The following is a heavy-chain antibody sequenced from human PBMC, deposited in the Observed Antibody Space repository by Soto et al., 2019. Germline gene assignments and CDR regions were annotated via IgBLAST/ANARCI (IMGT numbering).Heavy chain of an antibody. D-gene: IGHD6-6*01. CDR1: GYTFTGYY. CDR3: ARVGAGIAARGAHFDY. Sequence: ASVKVSCKASGYTFTGYYMHWVRQAPGQGLEWMGWINPNSGGTNYAQKFQGRVTMTRDTSISTAYMELSRLRSDDTAVYYCARVGAGIAARGAHFDYWGQGTLVTVSS. CDR2: INPNSGGT. J-gene: IGHJ4*02. V-gene: IGHV1-2*02.